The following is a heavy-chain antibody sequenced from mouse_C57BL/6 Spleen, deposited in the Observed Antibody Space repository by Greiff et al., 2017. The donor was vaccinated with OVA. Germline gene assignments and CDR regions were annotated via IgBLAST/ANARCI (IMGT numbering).Heavy chain of an antibody. CDR1: GYTFTDYT. Sequence: QVQLQQSDAELVKPGASVKISCKVSGYTFTDYTIHWMKQRPEQGLEWIGYIYPRDGSTKYNEKFKGKATLTADKSSSTAYMQLNSLTSEDSAVYVCARGMGLRQDFDYWGQGTTLTVSS. J-gene: IGHJ2*01. V-gene: IGHV1-78*01. CDR3: ARGMGLRQDFDY. D-gene: IGHD2-4*01. CDR2: IYPRDGST.